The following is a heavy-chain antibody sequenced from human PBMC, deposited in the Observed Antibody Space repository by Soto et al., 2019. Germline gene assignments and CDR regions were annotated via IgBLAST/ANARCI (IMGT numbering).Heavy chain of an antibody. V-gene: IGHV3-21*01. D-gene: IGHD3-22*01. CDR2: ISSSSSYI. CDR3: ARDLRGYYYDSSGYYYGPHDAFDI. Sequence: GGSLRLSCAASGFTFSSYSMNWVRQAPGKGLEWVSSISSSSSYIYYADSVKGRFTISRDNAKNSLYLQMNSLRAEDTAVYYCARDLRGYYYDSSGYYYGPHDAFDIWGQGTMVTVSS. J-gene: IGHJ3*02. CDR1: GFTFSSYS.